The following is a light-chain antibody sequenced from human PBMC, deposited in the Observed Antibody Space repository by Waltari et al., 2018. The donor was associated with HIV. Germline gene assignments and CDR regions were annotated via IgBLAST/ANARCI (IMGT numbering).Light chain of an antibody. CDR3: QSYDSSLSGWGV. Sequence: QSVLTQPPSVSGAPGQRVTISCTGSSSNLGADYDVHWYQHFPGTAPKLLIYGNTNRPSGVSDRFSGSRSGTSASLAITGLQAEDEADYYCQSYDSSLSGWGVFGTGTKVTVL. CDR1: SSNLGADYD. V-gene: IGLV1-40*01. J-gene: IGLJ1*01. CDR2: GNT.